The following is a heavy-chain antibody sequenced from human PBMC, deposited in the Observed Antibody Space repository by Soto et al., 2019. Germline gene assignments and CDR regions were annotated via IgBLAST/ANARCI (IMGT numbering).Heavy chain of an antibody. Sequence: PGGSLRLSCAASGFTFSSYGMHWVRQARVKGLEFVAVISYCLSNKYCADSVKGRFTIARCSSKNTVYLQMNSLRAEDTAVYFCAKCADYYYYYLDVWGKGTTVTVSS. V-gene: IGHV3-30*18. J-gene: IGHJ6*03. CDR1: GFTFSSYG. CDR3: AKCADYYYYYLDV. CDR2: ISYCLSNK.